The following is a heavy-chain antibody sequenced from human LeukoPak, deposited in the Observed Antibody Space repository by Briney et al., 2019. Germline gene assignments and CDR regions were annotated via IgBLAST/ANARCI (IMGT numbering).Heavy chain of an antibody. D-gene: IGHD3-9*01. CDR3: ARPRYTNSQDAFDI. Sequence: ASVKVSCKAFGYTFTSNYMHWVRQAPGQGPEWMGVISPSGGSTTYAQKFQVRVTMIRDMSTSTVYMELSSLTSEDTAVYYCARPRYTNSQDAFDIWGQGTMVTVSS. CDR2: ISPSGGST. V-gene: IGHV1-46*01. CDR1: GYTFTSNY. J-gene: IGHJ3*02.